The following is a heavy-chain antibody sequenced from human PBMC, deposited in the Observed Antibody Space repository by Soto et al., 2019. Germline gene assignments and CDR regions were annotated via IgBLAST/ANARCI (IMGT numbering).Heavy chain of an antibody. CDR3: ARETGYSYGAFDY. Sequence: GSLRLSCAASGFDFSIYWMQWVRQAPGKGLEWVSSISSSSSYIYYADSVKGRFTISRDNAKNSLYLQMNSLRAEDTAVYYCARETGYSYGAFDYWGQGTLVNVSS. J-gene: IGHJ4*02. CDR2: ISSSSSYI. CDR1: GFDFSIYW. D-gene: IGHD5-18*01. V-gene: IGHV3-21*01.